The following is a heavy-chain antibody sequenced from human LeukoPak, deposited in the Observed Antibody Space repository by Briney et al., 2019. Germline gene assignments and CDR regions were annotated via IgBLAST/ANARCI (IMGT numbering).Heavy chain of an antibody. CDR2: INAGNGNT. Sequence: ASVTVSCKASGYTFTSYAMHWVRQAPGQRLEWVGWINAGNGNTKYSQKFQGRVTITRDTSASTAHMELSSLRSEDTAVYYCARERWFGGYSFDYWDQGTLVTVSS. CDR3: ARERWFGGYSFDY. V-gene: IGHV1-3*01. J-gene: IGHJ4*02. D-gene: IGHD3-10*01. CDR1: GYTFTSYA.